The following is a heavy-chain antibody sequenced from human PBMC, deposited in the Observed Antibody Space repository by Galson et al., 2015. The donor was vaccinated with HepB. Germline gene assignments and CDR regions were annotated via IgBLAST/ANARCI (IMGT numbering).Heavy chain of an antibody. V-gene: IGHV3-48*02. CDR2: ISSSSSTI. CDR1: GFTFSSYS. D-gene: IGHD3-10*01. Sequence: SLRLSCAASGFTFSSYSMNWVRQAPGKGLEWVSYISSSSSTIYYADSVKGRFTISRDNAKNSLYLQMNSLRDEDTAVYYCARGMVRGVMECAFDIWGQGTMVTVSS. CDR3: ARGMVRGVMECAFDI. J-gene: IGHJ3*02.